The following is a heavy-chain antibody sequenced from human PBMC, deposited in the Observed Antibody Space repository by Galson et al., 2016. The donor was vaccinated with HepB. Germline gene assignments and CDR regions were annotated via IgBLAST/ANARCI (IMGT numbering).Heavy chain of an antibody. CDR3: ARDGYNYVPLDS. CDR1: GFPLSSYA. Sequence: LRLSCAASGFPLSSYAMSWVRQAPGKGLQWVTSISGTGGTTYYADSVKGRFTISRDNSKSTMYLQMNGLRAEDTALYYCARDGYNYVPLDSWGQGALVIVSS. CDR2: ISGTGGTT. V-gene: IGHV3-23*01. D-gene: IGHD5-24*01. J-gene: IGHJ4*02.